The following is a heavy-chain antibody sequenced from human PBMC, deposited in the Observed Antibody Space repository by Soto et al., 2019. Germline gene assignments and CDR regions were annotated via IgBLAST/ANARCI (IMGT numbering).Heavy chain of an antibody. CDR3: ARDAAVGLFAY. D-gene: IGHD1-26*01. CDR2: INPYNGNT. Sequence: QVQLVQSGAEVKKPGASVKVSCKASGYTFTSYGISWLRQAPGQGLEWMGWINPYNGNTKYAQKLQGRVTMTTDTPTSTAYMELRSLRSDDTAVYYCARDAAVGLFAYWGQGTLVTVSS. CDR1: GYTFTSYG. J-gene: IGHJ4*02. V-gene: IGHV1-18*01.